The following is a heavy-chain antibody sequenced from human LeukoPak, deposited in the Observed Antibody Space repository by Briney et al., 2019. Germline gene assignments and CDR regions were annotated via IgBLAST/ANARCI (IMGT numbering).Heavy chain of an antibody. J-gene: IGHJ6*02. Sequence: GGSLRLSCAASGFTFSSYAMHWVRQAPGKGLEWVAVISYDGSNKYYADSVKGRFTISRDNSKNTLYLQMNSLRAEDTAVYYCFGIAAAGRYHYYGMDVWGQGTTVTVSS. D-gene: IGHD6-13*01. V-gene: IGHV3-30-3*01. CDR2: ISYDGSNK. CDR3: FGIAAAGRYHYYGMDV. CDR1: GFTFSSYA.